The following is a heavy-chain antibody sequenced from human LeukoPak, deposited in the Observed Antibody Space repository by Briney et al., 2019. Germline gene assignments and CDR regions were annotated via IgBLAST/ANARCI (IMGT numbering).Heavy chain of an antibody. V-gene: IGHV3-21*01. CDR1: GFTFSSYS. J-gene: IGHJ4*02. D-gene: IGHD5-24*01. CDR3: VRGEMATSQPDLDY. Sequence: GGSLRLSCAASGFTFSSYSMNWVRQAPGKGLEWVSFISSSSSYIYYADSVRGRFTISRDNAKNSLYLQMNSLRAEDTAVYYCVRGEMATSQPDLDYWGQGILVTVSS. CDR2: ISSSSSYI.